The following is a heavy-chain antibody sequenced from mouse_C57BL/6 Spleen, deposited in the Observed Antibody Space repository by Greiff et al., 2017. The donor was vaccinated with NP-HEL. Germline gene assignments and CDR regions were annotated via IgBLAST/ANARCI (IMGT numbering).Heavy chain of an antibody. Sequence: EVKLQQSGPVLVKPGASVKMSCKASGYTFTDYYMNWVKQSPGKSLEWIGVINPYNGGTSYNQKFKGKATLTVDKSSSTAYMELNSLTSEDSAVYYCAIYGSGRAWCAYWGQGTLVTVSA. D-gene: IGHD1-1*01. CDR1: GYTFTDYY. V-gene: IGHV1-19*01. J-gene: IGHJ3*01. CDR3: AIYGSGRAWCAY. CDR2: INPYNGGT.